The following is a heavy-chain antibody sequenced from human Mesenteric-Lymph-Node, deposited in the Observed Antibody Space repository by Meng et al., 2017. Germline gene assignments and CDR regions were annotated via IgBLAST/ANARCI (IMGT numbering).Heavy chain of an antibody. D-gene: IGHD3-10*01. CDR1: GFTLSNCA. CDR3: ARDPITMIRRSAFDI. CDR2: ITSDGSWT. V-gene: IGHV3-23*01. J-gene: IGHJ3*02. Sequence: GESLKISCAASGFTLSNCAMSWVRQAPGQGLEWVSTITSDGSWTNYVDSVKGRFTISRDSSKTSLYLEMHSLRAEDTAVYYCARDPITMIRRSAFDIWGQGTMVTVSS.